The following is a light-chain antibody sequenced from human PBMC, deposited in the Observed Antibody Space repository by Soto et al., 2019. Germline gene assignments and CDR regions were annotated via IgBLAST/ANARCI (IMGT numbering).Light chain of an antibody. CDR1: QSAISN. J-gene: IGKJ4*01. V-gene: IGKV3-15*01. CDR3: HHYYKWPLT. Sequence: EIVRPQYNTTLSVSPGERFTVSCRASQSAISNLAWYQQKPGQTPRLLIYDASTRATDIPARFSGSGSGTDFTLTISSLLSEDFAVYYCHHYYKWPLTFGGGTKVDIK. CDR2: DAS.